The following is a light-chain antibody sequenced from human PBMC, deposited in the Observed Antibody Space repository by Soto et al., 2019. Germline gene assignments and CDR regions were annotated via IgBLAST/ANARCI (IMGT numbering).Light chain of an antibody. Sequence: QSVLTQPPSASGTPGQRVTISCSGSSSNIGSNTVSWYQQLPGTAPKLLIYSNDQRPSGVPDRFSGSKSGTSASLAISGLQSEDEADYYCATRDERLSGRVFGGGTQLTVL. V-gene: IGLV1-44*01. J-gene: IGLJ3*02. CDR3: ATRDERLSGRV. CDR1: SSNIGSNT. CDR2: SND.